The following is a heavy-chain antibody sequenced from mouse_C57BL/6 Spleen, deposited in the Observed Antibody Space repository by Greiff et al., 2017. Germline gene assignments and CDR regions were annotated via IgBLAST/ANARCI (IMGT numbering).Heavy chain of an antibody. CDR1: GYTFTDYN. CDR3: ARGNYYGSTFDY. Sequence: EVKLQQSGPELVKPGASVKMSCKASGYTFTDYNMHWVKQSHGKSLEWIGYINPNNGGTSYNQKFKGKATLTVNNSSSASYMDLRILTSEASAVYYCARGNYYGSTFDYWGKGTTLTVSS. V-gene: IGHV1-22*01. J-gene: IGHJ2*01. D-gene: IGHD1-1*01. CDR2: INPNNGGT.